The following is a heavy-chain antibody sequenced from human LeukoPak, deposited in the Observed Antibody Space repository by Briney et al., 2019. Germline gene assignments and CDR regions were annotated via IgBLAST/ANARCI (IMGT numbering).Heavy chain of an antibody. CDR3: ARGVGGRSSTSSLPYY. CDR1: GGSISNHY. V-gene: IGHV4-59*08. Sequence: PSETLSLTCTVSGGSISNHYWNWIRQPPGKGLEWIGCIYYRGNTNYNPSLESRVTISVDTSKNQFSLKLSSVTAADTAVYYCARGVGGRSSTSSLPYYWGQGTLVTVSS. D-gene: IGHD2-2*01. J-gene: IGHJ4*02. CDR2: IYYRGNT.